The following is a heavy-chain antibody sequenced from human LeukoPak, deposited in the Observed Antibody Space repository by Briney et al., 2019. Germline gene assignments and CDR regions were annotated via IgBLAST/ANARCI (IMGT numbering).Heavy chain of an antibody. CDR1: GLTFSNAW. V-gene: IGHV3-15*01. Sequence: AGGSLRLSCAASGLTFSNAWMNWVRQAPGKGLEWVGRIKSKTDGCTTDYAAPVKGRFTISRDDSKNTLFLQMSSLKTEDTAVYYCTTLLLWIGEPSPWGQGTLVTVSS. CDR3: TTLLLWIGEPSP. CDR2: IKSKTDGCTT. J-gene: IGHJ5*02. D-gene: IGHD3-10*01.